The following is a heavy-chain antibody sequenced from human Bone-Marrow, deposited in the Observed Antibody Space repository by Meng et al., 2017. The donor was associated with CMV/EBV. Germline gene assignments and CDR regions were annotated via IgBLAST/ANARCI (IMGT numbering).Heavy chain of an antibody. CDR3: VLRSPAWDFDY. D-gene: IGHD3-3*01. V-gene: IGHV3-53*01. J-gene: IGHJ4*02. Sequence: GGSLRLSCAASGFTVSSNYMSWVRQAPGKGLEWVSVIYSGGSTYYADSVKGRFTISRDNSKNTLYLQMNSLRAEDTAVYYCVLRSPAWDFDYWAQGTLVTFSS. CDR2: IYSGGST. CDR1: GFTVSSNY.